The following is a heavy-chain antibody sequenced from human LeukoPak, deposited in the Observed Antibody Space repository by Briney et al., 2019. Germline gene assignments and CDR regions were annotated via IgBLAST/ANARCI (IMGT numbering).Heavy chain of an antibody. D-gene: IGHD7-27*01. V-gene: IGHV3-21*01. CDR1: GFTFSSFN. CDR2: ISSSSTYI. CDR3: AKAYLTGIDAFDI. Sequence: PGGSLRLSCAASGFTFSSFNMNWVRQAPGKGLEWVSSISSSSTYIHYADSVKGRFTISRDNAKTSLYLQMNSLSAEDTAVYYCAKAYLTGIDAFDIWGQGTMVTVSS. J-gene: IGHJ3*02.